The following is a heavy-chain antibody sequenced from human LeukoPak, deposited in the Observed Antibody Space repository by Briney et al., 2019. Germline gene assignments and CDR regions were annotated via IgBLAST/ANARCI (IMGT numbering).Heavy chain of an antibody. CDR3: ARDHYYDSSGYYRPFDI. J-gene: IGHJ3*02. CDR2: IYYSGST. Sequence: SETLSLTCTVSGDSISVYYWSWIRQPPGKGLERIGNIYYSGSTNYNPSLKSRVTISVDTSKNQFSLKLSSVTAADTAVYYCARDHYYDSSGYYRPFDIWGQGTMVTVSS. V-gene: IGHV4-59*01. CDR1: GDSISVYY. D-gene: IGHD3-22*01.